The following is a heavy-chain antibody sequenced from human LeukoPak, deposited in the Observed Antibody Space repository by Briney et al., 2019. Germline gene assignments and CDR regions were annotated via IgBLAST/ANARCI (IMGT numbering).Heavy chain of an antibody. J-gene: IGHJ4*02. Sequence: PSETLSLTCTVSGGSISSYYWSWIRQPPGKGLEWIGYIYYSGSTNYNPSLKSRVTISVDTSKNQFSLKLSSVTAADTAVYYCARGTTVTSLDYWGQGTLVTVSS. V-gene: IGHV4-59*01. CDR1: GGSISSYY. CDR2: IYYSGST. CDR3: ARGTTVTSLDY. D-gene: IGHD4-11*01.